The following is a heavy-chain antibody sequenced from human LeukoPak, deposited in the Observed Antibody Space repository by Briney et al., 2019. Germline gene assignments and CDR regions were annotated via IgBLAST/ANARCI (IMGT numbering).Heavy chain of an antibody. V-gene: IGHV1-24*01. CDR2: FDPEDGET. CDR3: ATVTGYYGSGRFSSVFDY. Sequence: ASVKVSGKVSGYTLTELSMHWVRQAPGKGLEWMGGFDPEDGETIYAQKFQGRVTMTEDTSTDTAYMELSSLRSEDTAVYYCATVTGYYGSGRFSSVFDYWGQGTLVTVSS. CDR1: GYTLTELS. J-gene: IGHJ4*02. D-gene: IGHD3-10*01.